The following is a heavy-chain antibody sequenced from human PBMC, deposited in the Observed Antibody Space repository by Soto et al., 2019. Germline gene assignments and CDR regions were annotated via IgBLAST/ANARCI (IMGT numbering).Heavy chain of an antibody. Sequence: PGGSLRLSCAASGFTFSSYAMSWVRQAPGKGLEWVSAISGSGGSTYYADSVKGRFTISRDNSKNTLYLQMNSLRAEDTAVYYCARAIAVRRYYYYGMDVWGQGTTVTVSS. CDR1: GFTFSSYA. CDR3: ARAIAVRRYYYYGMDV. V-gene: IGHV3-23*01. J-gene: IGHJ6*02. D-gene: IGHD6-6*01. CDR2: ISGSGGST.